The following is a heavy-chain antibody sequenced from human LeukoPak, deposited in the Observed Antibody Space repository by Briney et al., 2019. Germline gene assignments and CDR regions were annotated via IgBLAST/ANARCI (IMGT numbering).Heavy chain of an antibody. CDR1: GDSVSSNSVT. D-gene: IGHD2-2*01. J-gene: IGHJ5*02. V-gene: IGHV6-1*01. Sequence: SQTLSLTWAISGDSVSSNSVTWNWIRQSPSRGLEWLGRTYYRSTWYNDYAVSVRDRITVNPDTSKNQFSLHLNSVTPEDTAVYYCARRLTQYDCFDPWGQGILVTVSS. CDR3: ARRLTQYDCFDP. CDR2: TYYRSTWYN.